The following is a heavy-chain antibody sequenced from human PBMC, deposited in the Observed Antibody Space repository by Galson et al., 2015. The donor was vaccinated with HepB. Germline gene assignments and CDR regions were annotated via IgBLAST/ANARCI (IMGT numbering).Heavy chain of an antibody. Sequence: ETLSLTCTVSGGSISRSSYYWGWLRQPPGKGLEWIGSFYYTGNTHYNPSLKSRVTISGDTSKNQFSLKLNSVTAADTAVYYCARHESESKTYAADNWGQGTLVTVSS. CDR1: GGSISRSSYY. D-gene: IGHD2-2*01. CDR3: ARHESESKTYAADN. J-gene: IGHJ4*02. V-gene: IGHV4-39*01. CDR2: FYYTGNT.